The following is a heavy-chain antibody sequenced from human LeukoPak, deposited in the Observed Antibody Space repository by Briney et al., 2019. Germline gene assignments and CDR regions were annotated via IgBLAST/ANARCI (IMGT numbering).Heavy chain of an antibody. V-gene: IGHV3-11*01. CDR2: ISSSGSTI. J-gene: IGHJ4*02. Sequence: GGSLRLSCAASGFTFSDYYMSWIRQALGKGLEWVSYISSSGSTIYYADSVKGRSTISRDNAKNSLYLQMNSLRAEDTAVYYCARDGLNYYDSSGYHPPSDYWGQGTLVTVSS. CDR1: GFTFSDYY. CDR3: ARDGLNYYDSSGYHPPSDY. D-gene: IGHD3-22*01.